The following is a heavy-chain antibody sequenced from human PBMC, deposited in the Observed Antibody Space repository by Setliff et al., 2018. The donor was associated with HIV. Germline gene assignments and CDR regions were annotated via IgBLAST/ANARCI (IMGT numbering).Heavy chain of an antibody. J-gene: IGHJ4*02. D-gene: IGHD3-10*01. CDR1: GYTFTSFA. Sequence: ASVKVSCKASGYTFTSFAIHWVRQAPGHGLEWMGWINAGNGDTEYSQKFQGRVTIDRDTSATTAYMELRSLRSEDMAVYYCARDGWELDRGRADYFDYRGQGALVTVSS. CDR3: ARDGWELDRGRADYFDY. V-gene: IGHV1-3*01. CDR2: INAGNGDT.